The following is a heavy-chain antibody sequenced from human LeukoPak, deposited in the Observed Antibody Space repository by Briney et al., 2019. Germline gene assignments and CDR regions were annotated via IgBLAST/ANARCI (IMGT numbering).Heavy chain of an antibody. D-gene: IGHD3-10*01. J-gene: IGHJ4*02. CDR1: GFTFSSYG. V-gene: IGHV3-33*01. CDR2: IWYDGSNK. CDR3: ARGVWFGELLPFAFDY. Sequence: GGSLRLSCAASGFTFSSYGMHWVRQAPGKGLEWVAVIWYDGSNKYYADSVKGRFTISRDNSKNTLYLQMNSLRAEDTAVYYCARGVWFGELLPFAFDYWGQGTLVTVSS.